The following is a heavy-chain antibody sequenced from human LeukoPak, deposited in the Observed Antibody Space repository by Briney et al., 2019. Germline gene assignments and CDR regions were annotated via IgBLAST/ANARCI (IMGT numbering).Heavy chain of an antibody. CDR3: ARGGRGSSGWYPPVNDAFDI. J-gene: IGHJ3*02. D-gene: IGHD6-19*01. V-gene: IGHV7-4-1*02. Sequence: ASVKVSCKASGYTFTSYAMNWVRQAPGQGLEWMGWINTNTGNPTYAQGFTGRFVFSLDTSVSTAYLQISSLKAEDTAVYYCARGGRGSSGWYPPVNDAFDIWGQGTMVTVSS. CDR1: GYTFTSYA. CDR2: INTNTGNP.